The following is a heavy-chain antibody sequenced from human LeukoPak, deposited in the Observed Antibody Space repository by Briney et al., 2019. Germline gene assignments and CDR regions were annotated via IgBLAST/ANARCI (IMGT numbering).Heavy chain of an antibody. V-gene: IGHV3-23*01. CDR1: GFTFSSYA. Sequence: GGSLRLSCAASGFTFSSYAMSWVRQAPGKGLEWVSAISGSGGSTYYADSVKGRFTVSRDNSKNTLYLQMNSLRPDDTAVYYCAKAPPGDYPYWYFDLWGRGALVTVSS. D-gene: IGHD4-17*01. CDR3: AKAPPGDYPYWYFDL. J-gene: IGHJ2*01. CDR2: ISGSGGST.